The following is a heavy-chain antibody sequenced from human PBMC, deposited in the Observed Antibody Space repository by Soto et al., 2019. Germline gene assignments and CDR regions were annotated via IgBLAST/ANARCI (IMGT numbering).Heavy chain of an antibody. CDR1: GFTFSMFS. J-gene: IGHJ5*02. CDR2: ISSNGGST. CDR3: VHPRSTVQVPPT. V-gene: IGHV3-64D*06. Sequence: HPAGSLRLSCLASGFTFSMFSMHWVRQAPGKGLEYVSGISSNGGSTYYADSVKDRFTISRDNSKNTLYLQMSSLMGVDTAVYYCVHPRSTVQVPPTWGQGTLVTVSS. D-gene: IGHD4-17*01.